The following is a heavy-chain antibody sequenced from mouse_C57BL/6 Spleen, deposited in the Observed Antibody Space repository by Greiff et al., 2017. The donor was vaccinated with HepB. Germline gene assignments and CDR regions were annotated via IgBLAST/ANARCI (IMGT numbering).Heavy chain of an antibody. CDR2: IYPGDGDT. CDR3: ARTGTGLGDFDV. V-gene: IGHV1-80*01. D-gene: IGHD4-1*01. J-gene: IGHJ1*03. Sequence: VKVVESGAELVKPGASVKISCKASGYAFSSYWMNWVKQRPGKGLEWIGQIYPGDGDTNYNGKFKGKATLTADKSSSTAYMQLSSLTSEDSAVYFCARTGTGLGDFDVWGTGTTVTVSS. CDR1: GYAFSSYW.